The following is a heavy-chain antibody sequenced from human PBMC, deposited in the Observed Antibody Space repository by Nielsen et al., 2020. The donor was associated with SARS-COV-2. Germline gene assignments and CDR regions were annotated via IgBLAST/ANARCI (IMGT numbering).Heavy chain of an antibody. J-gene: IGHJ4*02. D-gene: IGHD3-10*01. CDR3: ARDFYGSGSFPDY. V-gene: IGHV3-7*01. Sequence: GESLKISCVGSGFSLSNYWMSWVRQAPGKGLEWVANIRRDGGARFYVDSVKGRFTISRDNAKNSLYLQMYSLRAEDTAVYYCARDFYGSGSFPDYWGQGTLVTVSS. CDR1: GFSLSNYW. CDR2: IRRDGGAR.